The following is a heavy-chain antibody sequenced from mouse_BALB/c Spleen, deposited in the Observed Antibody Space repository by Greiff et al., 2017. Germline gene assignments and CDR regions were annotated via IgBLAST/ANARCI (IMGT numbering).Heavy chain of an antibody. CDR2: ISSGSSTI. CDR3: AREKSHYYGLYAMDY. J-gene: IGHJ4*01. CDR1: GFTFSSFG. D-gene: IGHD1-2*01. V-gene: IGHV5-17*02. Sequence: EVNLVESGGGLVQPGGSRKLSCAASGFTFSSFGMHWVRQAPEKGLEWVAYISSGSSTIYYADTVKGRFTISRDNPKNTLFLQMTSLRSEDTAMYYCAREKSHYYGLYAMDYWGQGTSVTVSS.